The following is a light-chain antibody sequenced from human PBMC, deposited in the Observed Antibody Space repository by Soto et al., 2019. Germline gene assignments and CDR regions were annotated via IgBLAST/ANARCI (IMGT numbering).Light chain of an antibody. CDR1: SSDVGSYNL. CDR3: CSYAGSSTVVV. CDR2: EGS. Sequence: QSALTQPASVSGSPGQSITISCTGTSSDVGSYNLVSWYQQHPGKAPKLMIYEGSKRPSGVSNRFSGSKSGNTASLTISGLQAEDEVDYYCCSYAGSSTVVVFGGGTKLTVL. J-gene: IGLJ2*01. V-gene: IGLV2-23*03.